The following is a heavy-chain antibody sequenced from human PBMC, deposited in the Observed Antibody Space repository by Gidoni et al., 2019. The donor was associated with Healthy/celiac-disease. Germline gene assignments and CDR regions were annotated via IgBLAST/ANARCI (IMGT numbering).Heavy chain of an antibody. CDR2: ISGSGGST. CDR1: GFTFSSYA. CDR3: AKDQREQWLVGYWFDP. V-gene: IGHV3-23*01. Sequence: EVHLLESGGGLVQPGGSLRLSCAASGFTFSSYAMSWIRQAPGKGLEWVSAISGSGGSTYYADSVKGRFTISRDNSKNTLYLQMNSLRAEDTAVYYCAKDQREQWLVGYWFDPWGQGTLVTVSS. J-gene: IGHJ5*02. D-gene: IGHD6-19*01.